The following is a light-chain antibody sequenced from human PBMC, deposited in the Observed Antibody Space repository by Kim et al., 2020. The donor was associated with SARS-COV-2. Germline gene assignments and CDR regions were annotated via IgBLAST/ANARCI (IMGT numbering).Light chain of an antibody. V-gene: IGLV8-61*01. CDR2: TTN. CDR1: SGSVSTNYY. Sequence: GETVTVTCCLSSGSVSTNYYRSWYQQTPGQPPRTLIYTTNIRSSGVPDRFSGSIVGNKAALTITGAQADDECDYYCVLYMGGGISLFGGGTQLTVL. J-gene: IGLJ2*01. CDR3: VLYMGGGISL.